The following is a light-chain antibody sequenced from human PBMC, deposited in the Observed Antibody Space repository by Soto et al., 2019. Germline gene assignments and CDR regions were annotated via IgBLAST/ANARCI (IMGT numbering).Light chain of an antibody. Sequence: EIVMTQSPATLSVSPGERATLSCRASQSVSSKLAWYQQRRGQTPRLLIYDASTRATGIPARFSGSGSGTEFTLTISSLQSEDFAVYYCQQYNSWPWTFGQGTKVEIK. CDR3: QQYNSWPWT. CDR2: DAS. CDR1: QSVSSK. V-gene: IGKV3-15*01. J-gene: IGKJ1*01.